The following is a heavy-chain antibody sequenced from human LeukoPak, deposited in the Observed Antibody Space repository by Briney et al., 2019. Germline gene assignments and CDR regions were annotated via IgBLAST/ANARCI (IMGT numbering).Heavy chain of an antibody. CDR3: AKGTSTYSSGSFDY. Sequence: GGSLRLSCAASGFTFSSYSMSWVRQAPGKGLEWVSVIYSGGSTYYADSVKGRFTISRDNSKNTLYLQMTSLRAEDTAVYYCAKGTSTYSSGSFDYWGRGTLVTVSS. CDR2: IYSGGST. V-gene: IGHV3-53*01. D-gene: IGHD6-19*01. CDR1: GFTFSSYS. J-gene: IGHJ4*02.